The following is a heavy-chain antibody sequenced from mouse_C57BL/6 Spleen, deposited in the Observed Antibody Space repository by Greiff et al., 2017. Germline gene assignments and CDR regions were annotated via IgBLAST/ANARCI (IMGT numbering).Heavy chain of an antibody. CDR2: INPNYGTT. V-gene: IGHV1-39*01. CDR3: ARPFYYDYVPWFAY. Sequence: VQLQQSGPELVKPGASVKISCKASGYSFTDYNMNWVKQSNGKSLEWIGVINPNYGTTSYNQKFKGKATLTVDQSSSTAYMQLSSLTTEDSAIYYCARPFYYDYVPWFAYWGQGTLVTVSA. J-gene: IGHJ3*01. D-gene: IGHD2-4*01. CDR1: GYSFTDYN.